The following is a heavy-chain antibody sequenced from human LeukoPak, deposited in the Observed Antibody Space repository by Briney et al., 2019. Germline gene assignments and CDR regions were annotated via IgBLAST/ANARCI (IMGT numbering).Heavy chain of an antibody. CDR3: ARGRVSSSWYFDY. CDR2: IIPIFGTA. D-gene: IGHD6-13*01. Sequence: ASVKVSCKASGGTFSSYAISWVRQAPGQGLEWMGGIIPIFGTANYAQKLQGRVTMTTDTSTSTAYMELRSLRSDDTAVYYCARGRVSSSWYFDYWGQGTLVTVSS. V-gene: IGHV1-69*05. CDR1: GGTFSSYA. J-gene: IGHJ4*02.